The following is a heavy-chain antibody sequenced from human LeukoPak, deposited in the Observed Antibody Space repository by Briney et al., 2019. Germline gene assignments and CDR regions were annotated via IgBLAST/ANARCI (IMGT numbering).Heavy chain of an antibody. V-gene: IGHV5-51*01. Sequence: GESLKISCKGSGYTFTSYWIGWVRQMPGKGLEWMGIIYPGDSDTRYSPSFQGQVTISADKSSSTAYLQWSSLQASDSAMYYCARHGEKENYFDPWGQGTLVTVSS. CDR3: ARHGEKENYFDP. D-gene: IGHD3-10*01. J-gene: IGHJ5*02. CDR2: IYPGDSDT. CDR1: GYTFTSYW.